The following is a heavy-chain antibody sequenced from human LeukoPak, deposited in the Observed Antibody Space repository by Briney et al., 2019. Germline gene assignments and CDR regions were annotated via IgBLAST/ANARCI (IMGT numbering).Heavy chain of an antibody. CDR3: ARDFKRYYFNY. J-gene: IGHJ4*02. CDR2: IWYDGSNK. D-gene: IGHD4-17*01. V-gene: IGHV3-33*08. Sequence: GRSLRLSCAASGFTFSSYAMHWVRQAPGKGLEWVAVIWYDGSNKYYADSVKGRFTISRDNSKNTLYLQMNSLRAEDTAVYYCARDFKRYYFNYWGQGTLVTVSS. CDR1: GFTFSSYA.